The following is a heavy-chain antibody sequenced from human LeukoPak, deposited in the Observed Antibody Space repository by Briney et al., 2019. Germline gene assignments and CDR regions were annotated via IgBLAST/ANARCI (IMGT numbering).Heavy chain of an antibody. CDR1: GGSISSGSYY. D-gene: IGHD3-22*01. V-gene: IGHV4-61*02. CDR2: IYTSGST. CDR3: ARDFDREYYYDSSGYPRRTAFDI. J-gene: IGHJ3*02. Sequence: SETLSLTCTVSGGSISSGSYYWSWIRQPAGKGLEWIGRIYTSGSTNYNPSLKSRVTISVDTSKNQFSLKLSSVTAADTAVYYCARDFDREYYYDSSGYPRRTAFDIWGQGTMVTVSS.